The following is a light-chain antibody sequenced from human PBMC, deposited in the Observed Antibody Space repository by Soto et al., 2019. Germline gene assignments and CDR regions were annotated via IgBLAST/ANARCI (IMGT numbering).Light chain of an antibody. CDR1: SGSIASNY. V-gene: IGLV6-57*01. CDR3: QSYDATNQV. CDR2: EDN. Sequence: NFMLTQPHSVSESPGKTVIISCTRSSGSIASNYVQWYQQRPGSSPTTVIYEDNQRPSGVPYRFSGSIDSSSNSASLTISGRETEDEAYYYCQSYDATNQVFGGGTKLTVL. J-gene: IGLJ3*02.